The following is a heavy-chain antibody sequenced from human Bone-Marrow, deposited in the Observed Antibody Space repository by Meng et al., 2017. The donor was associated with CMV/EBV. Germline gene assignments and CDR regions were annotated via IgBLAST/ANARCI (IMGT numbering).Heavy chain of an antibody. CDR3: AHSPTTMIINPSFWGY. CDR2: IYWSDDR. Sequence: SGPTLVKPTQTLTLTCTFSGFSLSTSGEGVGWIRQPPGKALEWLALIYWSDDRRYSPSLKSRLTITKDTSKNQVVLRMTNMDPVDTATYFCAHSPTTMIINPSFWGYWGQGTLVTVSS. V-gene: IGHV2-5*01. J-gene: IGHJ4*02. D-gene: IGHD4-23*01. CDR1: GFSLSTSGEG.